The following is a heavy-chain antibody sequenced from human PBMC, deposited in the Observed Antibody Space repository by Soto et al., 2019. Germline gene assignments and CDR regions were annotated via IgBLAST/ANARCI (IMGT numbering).Heavy chain of an antibody. CDR3: ARKTARGYGDYFVY. D-gene: IGHD4-17*01. Sequence: VQLVESGGGVVQPGRSLRLSCAASGFTFSTYAMHWVRQAPGKGLEWVALISYDGGNKYYADSVKGRFTISRDDSKNALYLQMNSLIAEDTAVYYCARKTARGYGDYFVYWGQGTLVTVSS. J-gene: IGHJ4*02. CDR1: GFTFSTYA. CDR2: ISYDGGNK. V-gene: IGHV3-30-3*01.